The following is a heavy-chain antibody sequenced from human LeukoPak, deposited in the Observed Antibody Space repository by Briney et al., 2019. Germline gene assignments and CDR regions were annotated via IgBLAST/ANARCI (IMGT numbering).Heavy chain of an antibody. CDR2: ISYDGSNK. J-gene: IGHJ4*02. Sequence: PGGSLRLSCAASGFTFSSYGMHWVRQAPGKGLEWVAVISYDGSNKYYADSVKGRFTISRDNSKNTLYLQMNSLRAEDTAVYYCAKDLPDHRSIAVAGTKTDYWGQGTLVTVSS. CDR1: GFTFSSYG. V-gene: IGHV3-30*18. D-gene: IGHD6-19*01. CDR3: AKDLPDHRSIAVAGTKTDY.